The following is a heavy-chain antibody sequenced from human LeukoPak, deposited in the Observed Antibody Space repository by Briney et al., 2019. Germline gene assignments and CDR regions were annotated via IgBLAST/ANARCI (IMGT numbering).Heavy chain of an antibody. CDR2: IYYSGST. CDR1: GGSISSSGYY. D-gene: IGHD6-6*01. Sequence: SETLSLTCTVSGGSISSSGYYWSWIRQHPGKGLEWIGYIYYSGSTYYNPSLKSRVTISVDTSKNQFSLKLSSVTAADTAVYYCARDGQLAPRGWYFDLWGRGTLVTVSS. V-gene: IGHV4-31*03. J-gene: IGHJ2*01. CDR3: ARDGQLAPRGWYFDL.